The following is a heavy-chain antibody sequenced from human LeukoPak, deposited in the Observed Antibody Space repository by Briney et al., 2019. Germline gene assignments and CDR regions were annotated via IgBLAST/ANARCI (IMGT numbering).Heavy chain of an antibody. Sequence: PSETLSLTCTVSGGSISSYYWSWIRQPPGKGLEWIGYIYYSGCTNYNPSLKSRVIISVDTSKNQFSLKLTSVTAADTAVYYCARDAPPSSFDIWGQGSMVTVSS. CDR3: ARDAPPSSFDI. CDR2: IYYSGCT. V-gene: IGHV4-59*01. J-gene: IGHJ3*02. CDR1: GGSISSYY.